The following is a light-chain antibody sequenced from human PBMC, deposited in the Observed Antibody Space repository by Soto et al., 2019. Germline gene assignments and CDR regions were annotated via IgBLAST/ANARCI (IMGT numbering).Light chain of an antibody. CDR2: VVSSGIY. J-gene: IGLJ3*02. Sequence: QSVLTQSSSASASLGSSVKLTCTLSSGHTNYIIAWHQQQPGKAPGSLLKVVSSGIYNKGSGVPDRFSGTSSAADRYLTISNLHFEDDDDYYCDTGDSSTWVFGGGTKLTVL. CDR1: SGHTNYI. CDR3: DTGDSSTWV. V-gene: IGLV4-60*02.